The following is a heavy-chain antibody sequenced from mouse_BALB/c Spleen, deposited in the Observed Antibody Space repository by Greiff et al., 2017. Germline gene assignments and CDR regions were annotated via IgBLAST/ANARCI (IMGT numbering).Heavy chain of an antibody. Sequence: VMLVESGPGLVAPSQSLSITCTVSGFSLTSYGVHWVRQPPGKGLEWLGVIWAGGSTNYNSALMSRLSISKDNSKSQVFLKMNSLQTDDTAMYYCAREGGYRYAMDYWGQGTSVTVSS. V-gene: IGHV2-9*02. CDR1: GFSLTSYG. D-gene: IGHD2-2*01. CDR2: IWAGGST. CDR3: AREGGYRYAMDY. J-gene: IGHJ4*01.